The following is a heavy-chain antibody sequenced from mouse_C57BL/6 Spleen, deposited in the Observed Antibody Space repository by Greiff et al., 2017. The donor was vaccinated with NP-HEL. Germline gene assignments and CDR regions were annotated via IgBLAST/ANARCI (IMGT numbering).Heavy chain of an antibody. CDR1: GYTFTSYW. Sequence: QVQLQQPGAELVRPGSSVKLSCKASGYTFTSYWMHWVKQRPIQGLEWIGNIDPSDSETHYNQKFKDKATLTVDKSSSTAYMQLSSLTSEDSAVYYCARGYYYGSSYRYWYFDVWGTGTTVTVSS. J-gene: IGHJ1*03. V-gene: IGHV1-52*01. CDR3: ARGYYYGSSYRYWYFDV. D-gene: IGHD1-1*01. CDR2: IDPSDSET.